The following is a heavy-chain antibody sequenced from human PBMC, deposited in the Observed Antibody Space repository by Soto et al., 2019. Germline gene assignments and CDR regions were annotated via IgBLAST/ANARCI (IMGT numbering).Heavy chain of an antibody. V-gene: IGHV4-34*01. Sequence: SETLSLTCAVYGGSFSGYYWSWIRQPPGKGLEWIGEINHSGSTNYNPSLKSRVTISVDKSKNQFSLELSSVTAADTAVYSCARHPGYCSGSSCYGYYTMDVWGQGTTVTVSS. CDR1: GGSFSGYY. CDR2: INHSGST. D-gene: IGHD2-2*01. CDR3: ARHPGYCSGSSCYGYYTMDV. J-gene: IGHJ6*02.